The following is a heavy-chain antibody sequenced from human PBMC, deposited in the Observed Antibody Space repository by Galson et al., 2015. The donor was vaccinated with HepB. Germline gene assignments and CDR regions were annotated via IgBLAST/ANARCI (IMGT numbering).Heavy chain of an antibody. CDR2: INYSGST. J-gene: IGHJ4*02. V-gene: IGHV4-59*01. D-gene: IGHD3-22*01. Sequence: LSLTCTVSGGAISNDYWSWIRQSPGKGREWIGYINYSGSTSYNPSLKSRVTISVDTSKNQFSLNLRSVTAADTAVYYCTRTDGAITTMTLGFDYWGQGTLVSVSS. CDR1: GGAISNDY. CDR3: TRTDGAITTMTLGFDY.